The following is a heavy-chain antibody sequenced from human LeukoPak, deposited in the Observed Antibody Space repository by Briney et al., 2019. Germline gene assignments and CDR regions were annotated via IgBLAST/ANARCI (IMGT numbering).Heavy chain of an antibody. V-gene: IGHV3-30*02. J-gene: IGHJ4*02. CDR3: AKGVKHIVVVTAQHYFDY. CDR1: GFTFGSYG. D-gene: IGHD2-21*02. CDR2: IRNDGSNK. Sequence: LRLSCAASGFTFGSYGMHWVRQAPGKGLEWVTFIRNDGSNKYYADSVKGRFTISRDNSKNTLYLQMNTLRAEDTAVYYCAKGVKHIVVVTAQHYFDYWGQGTLVTVSS.